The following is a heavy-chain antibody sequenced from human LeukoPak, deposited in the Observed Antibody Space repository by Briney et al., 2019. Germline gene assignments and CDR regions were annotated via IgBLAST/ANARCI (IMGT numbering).Heavy chain of an antibody. CDR3: VRQSAATGTHWFDP. J-gene: IGHJ5*02. CDR1: GGSIRNYY. V-gene: IGHV4-59*08. CDR2: IYYSGTT. Sequence: SETLSLTRSVSGGSIRNYYWSWIRQPPGKGLEWIGYIYYSGTTNYNASLKSRVTISVDTSKNEFSLKLSSVTAADTAVYYCVRQSAATGTHWFDPWGQGTLVTVSS. D-gene: IGHD6-13*01.